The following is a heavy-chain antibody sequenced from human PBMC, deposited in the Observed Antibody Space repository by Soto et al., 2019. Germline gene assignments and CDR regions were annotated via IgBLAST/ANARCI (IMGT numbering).Heavy chain of an antibody. V-gene: IGHV3-7*01. CDR1: GFTFSSYW. D-gene: IGHD6-19*01. Sequence: QLGGSLRLSCAASGFTFSSYWMSWVRQAPGKGLEWVANIKQDGSEKYYVDSVKGRFTISRDNAKNSLYLQMNSLRAEDTAVYYCARDRRAVAASWVDYWGQGTLVTVSS. J-gene: IGHJ4*02. CDR2: IKQDGSEK. CDR3: ARDRRAVAASWVDY.